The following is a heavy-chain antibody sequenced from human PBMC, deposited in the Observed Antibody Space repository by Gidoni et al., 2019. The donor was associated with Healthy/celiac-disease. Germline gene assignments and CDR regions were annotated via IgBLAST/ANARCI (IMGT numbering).Heavy chain of an antibody. CDR3: GHRRTTTDTWGY. Sequence: QITLKESGPTLVKPTQTLTLTCTFSGFSLSTSGVGVGWIRQPPGKALEWLAVIYWDDDKRYNPSLNRRLTITKDTAKNQVVLTMTNMDPMDTATYYCGHRRTTTDTWGYWGQGTLVTVSS. D-gene: IGHD1-1*01. J-gene: IGHJ4*02. V-gene: IGHV2-5*02. CDR1: GFSLSTSGVG. CDR2: IYWDDDK.